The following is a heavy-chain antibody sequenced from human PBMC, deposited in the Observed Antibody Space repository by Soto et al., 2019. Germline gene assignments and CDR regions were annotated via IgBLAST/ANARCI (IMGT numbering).Heavy chain of an antibody. V-gene: IGHV1-69*13. CDR1: GGTFSSYA. J-gene: IGHJ6*02. D-gene: IGHD1-26*01. Sequence: ASVKVSCKASGGTFSSYAISWVRQAPGQGLEWMGGIIPIFGTANYALKFQGRVTITADESTSTAYMELSSLRSEETAVYYCARAWEYYYYGMDVWGQGTTVTVSS. CDR2: IIPIFGTA. CDR3: ARAWEYYYYGMDV.